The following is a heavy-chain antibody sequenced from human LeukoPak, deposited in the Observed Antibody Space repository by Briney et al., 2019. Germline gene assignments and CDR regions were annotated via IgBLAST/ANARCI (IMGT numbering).Heavy chain of an antibody. CDR2: ISYDGSNK. J-gene: IGHJ4*02. Sequence: GGSLRLSCAASGFTFSSYAMHWVRQAPGKGLEWVAVISYDGSNKYYADPVKGRFTISRDNSKNTLYLQMNSLRAEDTAVYYCAKGPRPLRFLEWLLIYWGQGTLVTVSS. V-gene: IGHV3-30-3*01. CDR3: AKGPRPLRFLEWLLIY. CDR1: GFTFSSYA. D-gene: IGHD3-3*01.